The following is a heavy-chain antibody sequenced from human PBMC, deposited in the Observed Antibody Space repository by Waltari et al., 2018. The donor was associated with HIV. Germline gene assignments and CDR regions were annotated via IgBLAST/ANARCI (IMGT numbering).Heavy chain of an antibody. J-gene: IGHJ3*02. CDR2: INPSGGST. D-gene: IGHD2-2*01. Sequence: QVQLVQSGAEVKKPGAAVKVSCKASGYTFTSYYMHSVRQAPGHGLEWVGIINPSGGSTRYAQKFQGRVTMTRDTSTSTVYMELSSLRSEDTAVYYCARDPVVPAAVDAFDIWGQGTMVTVSS. V-gene: IGHV1-46*01. CDR1: GYTFTSYY. CDR3: ARDPVVPAAVDAFDI.